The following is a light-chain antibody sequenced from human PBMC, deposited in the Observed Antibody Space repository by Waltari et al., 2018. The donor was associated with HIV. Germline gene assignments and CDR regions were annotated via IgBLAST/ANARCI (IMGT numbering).Light chain of an antibody. CDR2: RHT. CDR3: AAWDDSLSPHVV. Sequence: QSVLTQPPSASGTPGQRVTISCSGSSSKIGSNYVYWYQHLPGTTPKLLIYRHTQRPSRVPDRFSGSKSGTSASLAISGLRSEYEADYYCAAWDDSLSPHVVFGAGTKLTVL. CDR1: SSKIGSNY. J-gene: IGLJ2*01. V-gene: IGLV1-47*01.